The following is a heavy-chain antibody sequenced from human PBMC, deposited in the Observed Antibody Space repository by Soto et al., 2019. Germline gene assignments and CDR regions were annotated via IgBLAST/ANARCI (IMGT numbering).Heavy chain of an antibody. V-gene: IGHV3-74*01. Sequence: EVQLVESGGGLVQPGGSLRVSCAASGFTFGSYWMNWVRQAPGKGLVWVSRIDSDGSSTTYADSVKGRFTTSRDNAQNTLYLQMSSRRVEDTAVYYCARGRAYGMDVWGQGTTVTVSS. CDR3: ARGRAYGMDV. J-gene: IGHJ6*02. CDR2: IDSDGSST. CDR1: GFTFGSYW.